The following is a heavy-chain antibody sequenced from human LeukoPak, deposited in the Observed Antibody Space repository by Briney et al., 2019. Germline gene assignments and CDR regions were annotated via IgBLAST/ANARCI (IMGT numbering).Heavy chain of an antibody. CDR3: ARGSSGWYVWD. CDR2: IYYSGST. CDR1: GGSISSSSYY. J-gene: IGHJ4*02. V-gene: IGHV4-39*07. Sequence: SETLSLTCTVSGGSISSSSYYWGWIRQPPGKGLEWIGSIYYSGSTYYNPSLKSRVTISVDTSKNQFSLKLSSVTAADTAVYYCARGSSGWYVWDWGQGTLVTVSS. D-gene: IGHD6-19*01.